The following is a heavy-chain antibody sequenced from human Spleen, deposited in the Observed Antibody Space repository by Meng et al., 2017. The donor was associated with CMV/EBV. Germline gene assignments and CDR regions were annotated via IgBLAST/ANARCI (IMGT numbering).Heavy chain of an antibody. CDR3: ARGAYDILTGPYHYGMDV. CDR1: GGSISSSSYY. V-gene: IGHV4-39*07. CDR2: IYYSGST. J-gene: IGHJ6*02. D-gene: IGHD3-9*01. Sequence: SETLSLTCTVSGGSISSSSYYWGWIRQPPGKGLEWIGSIYYSGSTYYNPSLKSRVTISVDTSKNQFSLKLSSVTAADTAVYYCARGAYDILTGPYHYGMDVWGQGTTVTVSS.